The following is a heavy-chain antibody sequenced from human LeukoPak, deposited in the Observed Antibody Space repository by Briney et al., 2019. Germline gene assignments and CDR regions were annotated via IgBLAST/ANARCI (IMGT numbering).Heavy chain of an antibody. CDR1: GVSISSAAYY. Sequence: PSETLSLTCTVSGVSISSAAYYWGWVRQPPGKGLEWIGSIFYTGSTHYNPSLNSRVTMSIATSKNQFSLKLTSVTAADTAVYYCARRTTVTWIYFDYWGQGTLVTVSS. V-gene: IGHV4-39*01. J-gene: IGHJ4*02. CDR3: ARRTTVTWIYFDY. CDR2: IFYTGST. D-gene: IGHD4-11*01.